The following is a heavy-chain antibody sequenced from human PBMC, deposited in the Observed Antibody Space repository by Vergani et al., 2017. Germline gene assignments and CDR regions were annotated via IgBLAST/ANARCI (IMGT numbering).Heavy chain of an antibody. CDR2: ITPFNGNT. Sequence: QMQLVQSGAEVKKTGSSVKVSCKASGYTFTYRYLHWVRQAPGQALEWMGWITPFNGNTNYAQKFQDRVTITRDRSMSTAYMELSSLRSEDTAMYYCALAESSTSCINSVCITPETGSWFDPWGQGTLVIASS. D-gene: IGHD2-2*01. CDR1: GYTFTYRY. V-gene: IGHV1-45*02. CDR3: ALAESSTSCINSVCITPETGSWFDP. J-gene: IGHJ5*02.